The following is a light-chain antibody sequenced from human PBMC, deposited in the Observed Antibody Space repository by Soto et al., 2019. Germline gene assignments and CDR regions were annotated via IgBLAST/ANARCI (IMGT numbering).Light chain of an antibody. Sequence: DMEMTQGRYCLAACVGVSFAITCRASQDLDRWLAWYQQKPGKAPKLLIYDASSLESGVPSRVTGSGSGPEFPPTITSLQPDGVPTCSMQQHTTFLTCGPGTKVDIK. CDR2: DAS. CDR3: QQHTTFLT. V-gene: IGKV1-12*01. J-gene: IGKJ1*01. CDR1: QDLDRW.